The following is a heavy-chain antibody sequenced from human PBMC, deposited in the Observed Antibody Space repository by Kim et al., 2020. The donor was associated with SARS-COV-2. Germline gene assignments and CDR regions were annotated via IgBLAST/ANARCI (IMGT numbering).Heavy chain of an antibody. CDR2: LSYSGRR. Sequence: SETLSLTCTVSGASIGSHGYFWAWIRQPPGRGLEWIGSLSYSGRRYYNPSLERRITTSLDTPKTQFSLRLTSVTAADTAVYHCARPYAFTWSYTAYYF. J-gene: IGHJ4*01. V-gene: IGHV4-39*01. CDR1: GASIGSHGYF. D-gene: IGHD3-10*01. CDR3: ARPYAFTWSYTAYYF.